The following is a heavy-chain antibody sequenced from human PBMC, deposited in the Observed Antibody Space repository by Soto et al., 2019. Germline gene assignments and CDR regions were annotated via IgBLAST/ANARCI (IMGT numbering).Heavy chain of an antibody. CDR1: GGTFSSSA. Sequence: QVQLVQSGAEVKKPGSSVKVSCKASGGTFSSSAISWVRQAPGQGLEWMGAIIPVFGTAHYAQQFQGRVTITADKPTSTASMELSRPRSEDTAVYYCARERPARVKDVWGQGTTVTVSS. CDR2: IIPVFGTA. CDR3: ARERPARVKDV. D-gene: IGHD2-2*01. J-gene: IGHJ6*02. V-gene: IGHV1-69*06.